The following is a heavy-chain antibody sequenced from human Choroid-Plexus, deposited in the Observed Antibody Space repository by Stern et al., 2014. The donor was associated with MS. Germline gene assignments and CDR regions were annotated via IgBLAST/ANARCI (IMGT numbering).Heavy chain of an antibody. D-gene: IGHD2/OR15-2a*01. J-gene: IGHJ5*02. V-gene: IGHV3-30*18. Sequence: VQLVQSGGGVVQPGRPLRLSCAASGFTFGSCAMHWVRQAPGKGLEWVASVSYDGSNKYYADSVKGRFTIYRDNSQNTLYMQMSSLRPEGTVVYYGAKDRQYLTYFFDHWGQGSLVTVSS. CDR2: VSYDGSNK. CDR3: AKDRQYLTYFFDH. CDR1: GFTFGSCA.